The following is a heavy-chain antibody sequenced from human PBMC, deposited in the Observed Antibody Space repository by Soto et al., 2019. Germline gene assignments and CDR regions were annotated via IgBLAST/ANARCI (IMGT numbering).Heavy chain of an antibody. J-gene: IGHJ4*02. V-gene: IGHV4-34*01. D-gene: IGHD3-9*01. CDR1: GGSFSGYY. CDR3: ARDPAISGRRGFDY. CDR2: INHSGST. Sequence: SETLSLTCAVYGGSFSGYYWSWIRQPPGKGLEWIGEINHSGSTNYNPSLKSRVTISVDTSKNQFSLKLSSVTAADTAVYYCARDPAISGRRGFDYWGKGTLVTVSS.